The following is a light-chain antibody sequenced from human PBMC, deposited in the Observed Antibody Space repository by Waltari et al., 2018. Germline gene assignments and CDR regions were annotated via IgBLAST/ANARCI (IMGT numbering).Light chain of an antibody. J-gene: IGLJ1*01. Sequence: QSALTQPASVSGSPGQSITISCTGTSNDVGGHNSTSWYQQHPGKAPKLIIYDVTKRPSGVSDRFSGSKSGNTASLTISGLQAEDEADYYCCSYARSNTYVFGTGTKVTVL. CDR2: DVT. CDR3: CSYARSNTYV. CDR1: SNDVGGHNS. V-gene: IGLV2-14*03.